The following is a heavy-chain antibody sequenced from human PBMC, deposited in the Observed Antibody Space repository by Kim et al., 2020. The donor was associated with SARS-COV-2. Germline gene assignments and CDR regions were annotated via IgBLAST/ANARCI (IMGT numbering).Heavy chain of an antibody. CDR1: GYSFTSYW. CDR2: IYPGDSDT. J-gene: IGHJ3*02. V-gene: IGHV5-51*01. D-gene: IGHD5-18*01. CDR3: ARRPSGYSYGLVGAFDI. Sequence: GESLKISCKGSGYSFTSYWIGWVRQMPGKGLEWMGIIYPGDSDTRYSPSFQGQVTISADKSISTAYLQWSSLKASDTAMYYCARRPSGYSYGLVGAFDIWGQGTMVTVSS.